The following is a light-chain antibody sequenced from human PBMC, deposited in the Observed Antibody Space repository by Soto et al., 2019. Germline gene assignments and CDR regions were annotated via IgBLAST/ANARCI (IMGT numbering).Light chain of an antibody. J-gene: IGKJ1*01. Sequence: EIVLTQPPGTLSLSPGERATLSCRASQSVSSSNLAWYQQKPGQAPRLLIYGASTRAPGIPDMFSGSGSGTDFTLTISRLEPEDFAVYYCQHYGSSLWTFGQGTKVEIK. V-gene: IGKV3-20*01. CDR1: QSVSSSN. CDR2: GAS. CDR3: QHYGSSLWT.